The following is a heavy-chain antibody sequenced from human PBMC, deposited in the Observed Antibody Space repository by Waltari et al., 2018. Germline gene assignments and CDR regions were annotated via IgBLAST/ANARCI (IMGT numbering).Heavy chain of an antibody. Sequence: QVQLVQSGAEVKKPGASVKVSCKASGYTFTSYAMHWVRQAPGQRIEWMGGINAGNGNTKYSQKVQGRVTITRDTSASTVYMELGSLRSEDTAVYYCARVVVAAVAGYFDYWGQGTLVTVSS. CDR3: ARVVVAAVAGYFDY. V-gene: IGHV1-3*01. CDR1: GYTFTSYA. J-gene: IGHJ4*02. D-gene: IGHD6-19*01. CDR2: INAGNGNT.